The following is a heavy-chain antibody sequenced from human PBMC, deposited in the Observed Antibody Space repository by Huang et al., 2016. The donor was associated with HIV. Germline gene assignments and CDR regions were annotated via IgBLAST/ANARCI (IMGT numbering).Heavy chain of an antibody. CDR3: ARDHQSPYYDVLTASLFYYYYGMDV. CDR2: IYTSGTT. J-gene: IGHJ6*02. D-gene: IGHD3-9*01. CDR1: GGSISGYS. V-gene: IGHV4-4*07. Sequence: QVQLQESGPGLVKPSETLSLICTVSGGSISGYSWSWIRQPAGKGLEWLGHIYTSGTTNYNPPLKSRVTLSLDTSKNHFSLKLSSVTAADTAVYYCARDHQSPYYDVLTASLFYYYYGMDVWGQGTTVTVSS.